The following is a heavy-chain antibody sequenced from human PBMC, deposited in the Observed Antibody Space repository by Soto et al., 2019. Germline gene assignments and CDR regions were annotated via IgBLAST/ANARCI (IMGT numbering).Heavy chain of an antibody. CDR3: ARVGQYYFEY. CDR2: IYYTGGT. V-gene: IGHV4-59*01. J-gene: IGHJ4*02. CDR1: GGSIGSYY. Sequence: SETLSLTCTVSGGSIGSYYWSWIRQPPGKGLEYIGYIYYTGGTNYNPSLKSRVTMSIDTSKNQFSLKLSSVTAADTAVYYCARVGQYYFEYWGQGTLVTVSS.